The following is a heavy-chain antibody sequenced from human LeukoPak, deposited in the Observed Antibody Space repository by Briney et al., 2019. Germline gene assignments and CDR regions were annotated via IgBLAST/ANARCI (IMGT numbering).Heavy chain of an antibody. CDR3: ARKSRSYDFWSGYYPWYYYYMDV. D-gene: IGHD3-3*01. V-gene: IGHV3-7*01. CDR2: IKQDGSEK. Sequence: GGSLRLSCAASGFTFSSYWMSWVRQAPGKGLEWVANIKQDGSEKYYVDSVKGRFTISRDNAKNSLYLQMNSLRAEDTAVYYCARKSRSYDFWSGYYPWYYYYMDVWGKGTTVTVSS. CDR1: GFTFSSYW. J-gene: IGHJ6*03.